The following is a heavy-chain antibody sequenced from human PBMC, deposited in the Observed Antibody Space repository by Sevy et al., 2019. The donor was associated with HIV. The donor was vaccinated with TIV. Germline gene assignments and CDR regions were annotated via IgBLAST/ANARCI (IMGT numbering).Heavy chain of an antibody. Sequence: GGSLRLSCAASGLTFSDYYMSWIRQAPGKGLEWVSYISSSGSTIYYADSVKGRFTISRDNAKNSLYLQMNSLRAEDTAVYYCTRPYYDFWSGWVDYWGQGTLVTVSS. J-gene: IGHJ4*02. CDR1: GLTFSDYY. CDR2: ISSSGSTI. D-gene: IGHD3-3*01. CDR3: TRPYYDFWSGWVDY. V-gene: IGHV3-11*01.